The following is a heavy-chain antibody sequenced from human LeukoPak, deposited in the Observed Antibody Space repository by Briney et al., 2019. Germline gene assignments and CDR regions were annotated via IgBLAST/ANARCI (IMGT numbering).Heavy chain of an antibody. CDR1: GFTFSRNG. CDR3: ARDRDYGTFDY. J-gene: IGHJ4*02. CDR2: ISVSGTYI. D-gene: IGHD4-17*01. Sequence: PGGSLRLSCAASGFTFSRNGMAWVRQAPGKGLEWVSSISVSGTYIYYSDSVKGRFTISRDNAKNSLYLEMNSLRSDDTAIYYFARDRDYGTFDYWGQGTLVTVSS. V-gene: IGHV3-21*01.